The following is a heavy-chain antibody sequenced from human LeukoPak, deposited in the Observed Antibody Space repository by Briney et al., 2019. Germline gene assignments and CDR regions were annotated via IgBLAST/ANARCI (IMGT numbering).Heavy chain of an antibody. V-gene: IGHV3-23*01. J-gene: IGHJ3*02. CDR2: ISGSGAGK. Sequence: GGSLRLSCAASGFTFSTYAMTWARQAPGKGLEWVSRISGSGAGKFYAAPVKGRFTTSRDNSKNTLYVQMNSLRAEDTAVYYCAKADYGDYAGAFDIWGQGTMVIVSS. D-gene: IGHD4-17*01. CDR1: GFTFSTYA. CDR3: AKADYGDYAGAFDI.